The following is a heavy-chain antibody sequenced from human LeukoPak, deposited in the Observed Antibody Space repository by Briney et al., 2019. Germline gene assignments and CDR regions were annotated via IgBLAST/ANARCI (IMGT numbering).Heavy chain of an antibody. CDR3: ASTVVNDSSDY. CDR1: GGTFSSYV. D-gene: IGHD3-22*01. J-gene: IGHJ4*02. CDR2: IIPIFGTG. V-gene: IGHV1-69*06. Sequence: SVKVSCKASGGTFSSYVINWVRQAPGQGLEWMGGIIPIFGTGNYAQKFQGRVTITADKSTSTAYMELSSLRSEDTAVYYCASTVVNDSSDYWGQGTLVTVSS.